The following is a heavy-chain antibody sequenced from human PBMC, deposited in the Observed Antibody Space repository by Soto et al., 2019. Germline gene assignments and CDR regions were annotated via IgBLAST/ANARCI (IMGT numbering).Heavy chain of an antibody. CDR1: GFTFSTYA. CDR2: ISGSGDSS. V-gene: IGHV3-23*01. J-gene: IGHJ4*02. Sequence: EVQLLDSGGGLVQPGGSLRLSCAASGFTFSTYAMSWVRQAPGKGLEWVSTISGSGDSSYYATSVKGRFTISRDNSRNPGALQMNGWRGEDTSLYCCARGGEGSYSHLGCLYFSDSGGKGTLAAVSS. CDR3: ARGGEGSYSHLGCLYFSDS. D-gene: IGHD1-26*01.